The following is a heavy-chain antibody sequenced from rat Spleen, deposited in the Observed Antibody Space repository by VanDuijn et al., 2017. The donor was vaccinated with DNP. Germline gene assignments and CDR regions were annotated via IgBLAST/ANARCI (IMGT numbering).Heavy chain of an antibody. V-gene: IGHV5-7*01. CDR3: TRVGDFHDGGDGDVLDV. D-gene: IGHD1-12*02. Sequence: EVQLVESGGGFVQPGKSLRLSCVASGFSFSDYNMAWVRQAPKKGLEWVATISYEGSSTYYRDSVKGRFTISRDNARNTLSLQMNSLRSEDTATYYCTRVGDFHDGGDGDVLDVWGQGTSVTVSS. CDR1: GFSFSDYN. J-gene: IGHJ4*01. CDR2: ISYEGSST.